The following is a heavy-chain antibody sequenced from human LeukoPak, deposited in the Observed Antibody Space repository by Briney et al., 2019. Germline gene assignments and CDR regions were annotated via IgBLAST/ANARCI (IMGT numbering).Heavy chain of an antibody. J-gene: IGHJ3*01. D-gene: IGHD3-3*01. V-gene: IGHV2-5*02. Sequence: SGPTLVKPTQTLTLTCSCSGFSLITSGVGVGWIRQPPGKALEWLTLIYWDDDVRSSPSLKNRLTITKDTSKNQVVLTMTNMDPGDTGTYYCAHRVRLEWIGADAFDFWGQGTMVTVSS. CDR3: AHRVRLEWIGADAFDF. CDR1: GFSLITSGVG. CDR2: IYWDDDV.